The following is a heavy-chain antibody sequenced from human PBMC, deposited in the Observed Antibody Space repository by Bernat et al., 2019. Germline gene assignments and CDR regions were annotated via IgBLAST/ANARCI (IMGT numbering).Heavy chain of an antibody. D-gene: IGHD1-26*01. CDR1: GYSFTSYW. CDR2: IDPSDSYT. J-gene: IGHJ4*02. V-gene: IGHV5-10-1*03. Sequence: EVQLVQSGAEVKKPGESLRISCKGSGYSFTSYWISWVRQMPGKGLEWMGRIDPSDSYTNYSPSFQGHVTISADKSISTAYLQWSGLKASDTAMYYCARQKEGGSYLSDFDYWGQGTLVTVSS. CDR3: ARQKEGGSYLSDFDY.